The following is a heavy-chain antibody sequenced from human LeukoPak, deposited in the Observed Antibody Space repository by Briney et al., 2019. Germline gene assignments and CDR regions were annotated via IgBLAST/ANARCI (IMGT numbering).Heavy chain of an antibody. CDR3: AREVGFGELRSDYYYYGMDV. D-gene: IGHD3-10*01. CDR1: GFPFSSYA. J-gene: IGHJ6*02. Sequence: GSLRLSCAASGFPFSSYAMTWVRQAPGKGLEWIGSIYHSGSTYYNPSLKSRVTISVDTSKNQFSLKLSSVTAADTAVYYCAREVGFGELRSDYYYYGMDVWGQGTTVTVSS. CDR2: IYHSGST. V-gene: IGHV4-38-2*02.